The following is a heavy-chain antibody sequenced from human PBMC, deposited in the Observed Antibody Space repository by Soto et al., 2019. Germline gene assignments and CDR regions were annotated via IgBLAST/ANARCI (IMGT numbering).Heavy chain of an antibody. CDR3: ARSGALGYDFVFDY. CDR2: IIPIFGTA. V-gene: IGHV1-69*01. J-gene: IGHJ4*02. Sequence: QVQLVQSGAEVKKPGSSVKVSCKASGGTFSSYAISWVRQAPGQGLEWMGGIIPIFGTANYAQKFQGRVTITADESTSTDYMELSSLRSEDTAVYYCARSGALGYDFVFDYWGQGTLVTVSS. D-gene: IGHD1-20*01. CDR1: GGTFSSYA.